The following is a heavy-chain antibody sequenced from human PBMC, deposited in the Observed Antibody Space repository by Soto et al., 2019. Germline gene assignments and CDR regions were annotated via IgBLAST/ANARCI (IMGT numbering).Heavy chain of an antibody. V-gene: IGHV4-4*07. J-gene: IGHJ4*02. CDR1: GGSIDNYY. CDR2: IYSTGST. Sequence: SSETLSLTCSVSGGSIDNYYWSWIRQPAGKGLEWIGRIYSTGSTNDNPSLKGRVSMSVDTSKNQFSLKLRSVTAADTAVYYCAREGLGFDYWGQGTLVTVSS. D-gene: IGHD3-16*01. CDR3: AREGLGFDY.